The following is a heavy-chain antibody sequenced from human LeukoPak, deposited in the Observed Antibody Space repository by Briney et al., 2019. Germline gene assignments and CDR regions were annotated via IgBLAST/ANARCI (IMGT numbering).Heavy chain of an antibody. CDR3: ARDRGYCTSTDCYGYYYFMDV. CDR1: EFTFSSYW. CDR2: VNQDGSRN. D-gene: IGHD2-2*01. Sequence: GGSLRLSCAASEFTFSSYWMNWVRQAPGKGLEWVAIVNQDGSRNYYVDSVKGRFTISRDNAENSLYLQMNSLRAEDTAVYFCARDRGYCTSTDCYGYYYFMDVWGKGTTVIVSS. J-gene: IGHJ6*03. V-gene: IGHV3-7*01.